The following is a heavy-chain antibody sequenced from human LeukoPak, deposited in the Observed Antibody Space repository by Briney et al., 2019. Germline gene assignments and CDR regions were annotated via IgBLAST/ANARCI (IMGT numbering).Heavy chain of an antibody. V-gene: IGHV4-30-4*08. J-gene: IGHJ2*01. CDR3: ARDLSYDFWSGSPRYFDL. Sequence: PSQTLSLTCTVSGGSISSGGYYWRWIRQPPGKGLEWIGYIYYSGSTYYNPSLKSRVTISVDTSKNQFSLKLSSVTAADTAVYYCARDLSYDFWSGSPRYFDLWGRGTLVTVSS. CDR2: IYYSGST. D-gene: IGHD3-3*01. CDR1: GGSISSGGYY.